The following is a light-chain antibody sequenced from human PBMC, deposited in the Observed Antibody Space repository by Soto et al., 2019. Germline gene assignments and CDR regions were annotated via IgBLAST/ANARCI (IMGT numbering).Light chain of an antibody. CDR3: QQYGSSSWM. Sequence: VLTQSPGTLSLSPGERATLSCRASQSVSSSYLAWYQQKPGQAPRLLIYGTSSRATGIPDRFSGSGSGTDFTLTISRLEPEDFAVYYCQQYGSSSWMFGHGTKVDIK. J-gene: IGKJ1*01. V-gene: IGKV3-20*01. CDR1: QSVSSSY. CDR2: GTS.